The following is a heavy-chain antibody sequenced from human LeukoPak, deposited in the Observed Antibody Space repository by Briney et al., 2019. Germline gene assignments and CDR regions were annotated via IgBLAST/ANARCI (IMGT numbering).Heavy chain of an antibody. J-gene: IGHJ4*02. CDR2: IKQDGSEK. CDR1: GFTFSSYW. D-gene: IGHD3-9*01. Sequence: GGSLRLSCAASGFTFSSYWMSWVRQAPGKGLEWVANIKQDGSEKYYVDSVKGRFTISRDNAKNSLYLQMNSLRAEDTAVYYCARWSIYDILTGLFDYWGQGTLVTVSS. V-gene: IGHV3-7*01. CDR3: ARWSIYDILTGLFDY.